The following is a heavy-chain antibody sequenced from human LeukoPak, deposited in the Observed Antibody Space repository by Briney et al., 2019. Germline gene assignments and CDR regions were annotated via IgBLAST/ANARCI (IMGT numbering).Heavy chain of an antibody. CDR2: INHSGST. CDR3: ARASWSGYFPNGYYYGMDV. Sequence: SETLSLTCAVYGGSFSGYYWSWIRQPPGKGLEWIREINHSGSTNYNPSLKSRVTISVDTSKNQFSLKLSSVTAADTAVYYCARASWSGYFPNGYYYGMDVWGQGTTVTVSS. CDR1: GGSFSGYY. J-gene: IGHJ6*02. V-gene: IGHV4-34*01. D-gene: IGHD3-3*01.